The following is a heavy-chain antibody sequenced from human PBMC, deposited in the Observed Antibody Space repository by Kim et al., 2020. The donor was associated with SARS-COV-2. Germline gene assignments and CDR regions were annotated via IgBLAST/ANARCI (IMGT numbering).Heavy chain of an antibody. CDR1: GYTFTGYS. Sequence: ASVKVSCKASGYTFTGYSIHWVRQAPGQGLEWMGRINPNSGGTNYAQKFQGRVTMTRDTSISTAYMELSSLRSDDTVMYFCARSNSGAYDYWGQGTLVTVSS. CDR3: ARSNSGAYDY. D-gene: IGHD6-19*01. V-gene: IGHV1-2*05. CDR2: INPNSGGT. J-gene: IGHJ4*02.